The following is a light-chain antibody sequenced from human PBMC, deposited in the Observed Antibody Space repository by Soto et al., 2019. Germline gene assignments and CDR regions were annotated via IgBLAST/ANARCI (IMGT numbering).Light chain of an antibody. CDR3: SSYTRSSILDVV. Sequence: QSVLTQPASVSGSPGQSITISCTGTSSDVGAYNYVSWYQQHPGKAPKLMIYDVSYRPSGVSNRFSGSKSGNTASLTISGLQAEDEANYYCSSYTRSSILDVVFGGGTKVTVL. CDR2: DVS. CDR1: SSDVGAYNY. J-gene: IGLJ2*01. V-gene: IGLV2-14*01.